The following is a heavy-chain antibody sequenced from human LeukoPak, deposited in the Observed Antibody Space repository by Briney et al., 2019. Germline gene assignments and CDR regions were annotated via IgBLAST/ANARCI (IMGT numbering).Heavy chain of an antibody. Sequence: ASVKVSCKASGYTFTDYYIHWVRQAPGQGLEWMGWIVPHSGGTNYAQNYQGRITMTRDTSISTAYMELSSLRSDDTAVYYCARNAYCDSTNCYAWFDPWGQGTLVTVSS. CDR1: GYTFTDYY. CDR3: ARNAYCDSTNCYAWFDP. V-gene: IGHV1-2*02. CDR2: IVPHSGGT. J-gene: IGHJ5*02. D-gene: IGHD2-2*01.